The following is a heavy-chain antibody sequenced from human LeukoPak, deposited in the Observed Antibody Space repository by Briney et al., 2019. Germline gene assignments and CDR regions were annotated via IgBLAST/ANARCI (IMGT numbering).Heavy chain of an antibody. CDR1: GFTVSSNY. CDR3: ARDWYSYGPNHDY. J-gene: IGHJ4*02. D-gene: IGHD5-18*01. CDR2: IKQDGSEK. Sequence: GGSLRLSCAASGFTVSSNYMSWVRQAPGKGLEWVANIKQDGSEKYYVDSVKGRFTISRDNAKNSLYLQMNSLRAEDTAVYYCARDWYSYGPNHDYWGQGTLVTVSS. V-gene: IGHV3-7*01.